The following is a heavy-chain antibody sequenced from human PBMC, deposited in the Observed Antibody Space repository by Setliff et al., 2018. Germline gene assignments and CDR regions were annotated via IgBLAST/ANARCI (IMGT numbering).Heavy chain of an antibody. V-gene: IGHV1-18*01. D-gene: IGHD1-26*01. CDR3: ARERGEIVGPTSYYYYMDV. CDR2: ISAYNGNT. J-gene: IGHJ6*03. Sequence: ASVKVSCKASGDSFSNYAISWVRQAPGQGLEWMGWISAYNGNTNYAQKLQGRVTMTTDTSTSTVYMELSSLRSEDTAVYYCARERGEIVGPTSYYYYMDVWGEGTPVTVSS. CDR1: GDSFSNYA.